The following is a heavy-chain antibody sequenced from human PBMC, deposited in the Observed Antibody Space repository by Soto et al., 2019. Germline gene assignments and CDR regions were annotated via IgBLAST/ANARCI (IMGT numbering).Heavy chain of an antibody. CDR3: ARVGYTYGSLDY. CDR2: ISSVSDYM. Sequence: PGGSLRLSCAASGFTFSGYSMNWVRQAPGKGLEWVSSISSVSDYMYYADSVKGRFTISRDNAKNSLYLQLNSLRAEDTAVYYCARVGYTYGSLDYWGQGTLVTVSS. CDR1: GFTFSGYS. J-gene: IGHJ4*02. V-gene: IGHV3-21*01. D-gene: IGHD5-18*01.